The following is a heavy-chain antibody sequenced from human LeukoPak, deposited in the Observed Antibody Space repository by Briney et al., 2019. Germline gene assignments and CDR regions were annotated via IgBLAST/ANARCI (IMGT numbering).Heavy chain of an antibody. J-gene: IGHJ4*02. CDR1: GFTFDDYA. Sequence: GGSLRLSCAASGFTFDDYAMHWLRQAPGKGLEWVSLISGDGGSTYYADSVKGRFTFSRDNSKNSLYLQMNSLRTEDTALYYCAQDKSEGYSYGTHDSSGYSSYWGQGTLVTVSS. V-gene: IGHV3-43*02. CDR2: ISGDGGST. D-gene: IGHD3-22*01. CDR3: AQDKSEGYSYGTHDSSGYSSY.